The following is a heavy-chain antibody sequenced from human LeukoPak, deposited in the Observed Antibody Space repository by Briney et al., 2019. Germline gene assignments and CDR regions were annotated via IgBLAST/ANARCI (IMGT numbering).Heavy chain of an antibody. CDR1: GFTVSSNY. CDR2: IYSGGST. CDR3: ARGGGYYDSSGYSDY. J-gene: IGHJ4*02. Sequence: GGSLRLSCAASGFTVSSNYMSWVRQAPGKGLEWVSVIYSGGSTYYADSVEGRFTISRDNSKNTLYLQMNSLRAEDTAVYYCARGGGYYDSSGYSDYWGQGTLVTVSS. V-gene: IGHV3-53*01. D-gene: IGHD3-22*01.